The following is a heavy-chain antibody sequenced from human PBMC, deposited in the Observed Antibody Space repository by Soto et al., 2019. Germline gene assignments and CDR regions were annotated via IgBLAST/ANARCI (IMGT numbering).Heavy chain of an antibody. CDR3: AQELRFMDPATTWFDT. D-gene: IGHD3-3*01. Sequence: SETLSLTCTVSGGSISSGDYYWSWIRQPPGKGLEWIGYIYYSGSTYYNPSLKSRVTISVDTSKNQFSLKLSSVTAADTAVYYCAQELRFMDPATTWFDTWGQETLVTISS. J-gene: IGHJ5*02. V-gene: IGHV4-30-4*01. CDR1: GGSISSGDYY. CDR2: IYYSGST.